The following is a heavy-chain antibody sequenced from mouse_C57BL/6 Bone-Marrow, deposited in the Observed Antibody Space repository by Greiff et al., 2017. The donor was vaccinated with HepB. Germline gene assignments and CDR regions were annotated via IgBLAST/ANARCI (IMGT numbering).Heavy chain of an antibody. CDR1: GFTFSSYG. D-gene: IGHD1-1*01. J-gene: IGHJ2*01. V-gene: IGHV5-6*01. Sequence: EVKLMESGGDLVKPGGSLKLSCAASGFTFSSYGMSWVRQTPDKRLEWVATISSGGSYTYYPDSVKGRFTISRDNAKNTLYLQMSRLKSEDTAMYYCARHSLLLRYPLYFDYWGQGTTLTVSS. CDR3: ARHSLLLRYPLYFDY. CDR2: ISSGGSYT.